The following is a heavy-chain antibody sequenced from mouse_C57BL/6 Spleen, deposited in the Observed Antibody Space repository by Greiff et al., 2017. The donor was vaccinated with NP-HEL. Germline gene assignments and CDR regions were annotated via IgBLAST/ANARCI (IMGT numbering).Heavy chain of an antibody. D-gene: IGHD1-1*01. CDR1: GYSITSGYY. V-gene: IGHV3-6*01. Sequence: EVHLVESGPGLVKPSQSLSLTCSVTGYSITSGYYWNWIRQFPGNKLEWMGYISYDGSNNYNPSLKNRISITRAPFKNQFFLKLNSVTTEDTATYYCARDRSYYYGSSPGYFDYWGQGTTLTVSS. J-gene: IGHJ2*01. CDR2: ISYDGSN. CDR3: ARDRSYYYGSSPGYFDY.